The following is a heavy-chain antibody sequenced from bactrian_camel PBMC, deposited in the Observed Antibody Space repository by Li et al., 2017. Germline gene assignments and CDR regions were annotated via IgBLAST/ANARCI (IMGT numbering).Heavy chain of an antibody. D-gene: IGHD2*01. Sequence: VQLVESGGGSVEFGGSLSLTCSLTGYTDSTFCMAWFRQAPGKERERVAVRGSDGEIDYADSVKGRFTISQDNAKTTLYLQMNSLKPEDTAIYYCAKCSYYRESVDIDKPWDYDNWGQGTQV. J-gene: IGHJ4*01. CDR2: RGSDGEI. CDR1: GYTDSTFC. V-gene: IGHV3S57*01. CDR3: AKCSYYRESVDIDKPWDYDN.